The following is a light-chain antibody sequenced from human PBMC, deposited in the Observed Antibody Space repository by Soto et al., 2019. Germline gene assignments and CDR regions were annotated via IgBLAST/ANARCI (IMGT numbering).Light chain of an antibody. CDR3: SSYSTTNILV. CDR1: TSDIGFYDY. V-gene: IGLV2-14*01. Sequence: QSVLTQPASVSGSPGQSLTISCTGTTSDIGFYDYVSWYQQYPGKAPKLLIYGVTIRPSGISNRFSGSKSGSTASLTISGLRDEDEADYYCSSYSTTNILVFGSGTKVTVL. J-gene: IGLJ1*01. CDR2: GVT.